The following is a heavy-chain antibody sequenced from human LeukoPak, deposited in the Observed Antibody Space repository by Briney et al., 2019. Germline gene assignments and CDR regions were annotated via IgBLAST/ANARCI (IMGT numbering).Heavy chain of an antibody. CDR1: GYTFTSVD. CDR2: MNPNSGNT. V-gene: IGHV1-8*01. D-gene: IGHD2-15*01. J-gene: IGHJ5*02. Sequence: ASVTVSCKAYGYTFTSVDINWVRQATGRGLEWMGWMNPNSGNTGYAQKFQGRVTVTRNTSISTAYMELSSLRSEDTAVYYCARVRVVVVVAAIHDWFDPWGQGTLVTVSS. CDR3: ARVRVVVVVAAIHDWFDP.